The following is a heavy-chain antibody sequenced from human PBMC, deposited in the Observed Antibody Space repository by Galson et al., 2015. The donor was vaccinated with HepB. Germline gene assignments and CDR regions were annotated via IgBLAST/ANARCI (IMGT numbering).Heavy chain of an antibody. CDR2: ISAYNGNT. Sequence: SVKVSCKASGYTFTSYGISWVRQAPGQGLEWMGWISAYNGNTNYAQKLQGRVTMTTDTSTSTAYMELRSLRSDDTAVYYCARPPYGDYEVDYFDYWGQGALVTVSS. V-gene: IGHV1-18*01. J-gene: IGHJ4*02. D-gene: IGHD4-17*01. CDR1: GYTFTSYG. CDR3: ARPPYGDYEVDYFDY.